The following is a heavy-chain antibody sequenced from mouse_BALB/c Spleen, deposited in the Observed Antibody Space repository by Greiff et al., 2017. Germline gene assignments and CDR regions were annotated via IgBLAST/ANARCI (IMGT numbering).Heavy chain of an antibody. D-gene: IGHD2-4*01. V-gene: IGHV14-3*02. J-gene: IGHJ4*01. CDR3: AREITTRGYAMDY. CDR2: IDPANGNT. CDR1: GFNIKDTY. Sequence: VQLQQSGAELVKPGASVKLSCTASGFNIKDTYMHWVKQRPEQGLEWIGRIDPANGNTKYDPKFQGKATITADTSSNTAYLQLSSLTSEDTAVYYCAREITTRGYAMDYWGQGTSVTVSS.